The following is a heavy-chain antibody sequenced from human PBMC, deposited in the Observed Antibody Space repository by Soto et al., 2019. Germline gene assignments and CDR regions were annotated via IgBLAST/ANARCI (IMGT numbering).Heavy chain of an antibody. CDR3: TTDSSRASYYYGMDV. Sequence: GGSLRLSCAASGFTFSNAWMNWVHQAPGKGLEWVGRIKSKTDGGTTDYAAPVKGRFTISRDDSKNTLYLQMNSLKTEDTAVYYCTTDSSRASYYYGMDVWGQGTTVTVSS. D-gene: IGHD6-6*01. CDR2: IKSKTDGGTT. CDR1: GFTFSNAW. J-gene: IGHJ6*02. V-gene: IGHV3-15*07.